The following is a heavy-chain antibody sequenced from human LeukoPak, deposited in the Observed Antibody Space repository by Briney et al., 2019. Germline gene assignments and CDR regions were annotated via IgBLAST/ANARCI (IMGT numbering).Heavy chain of an antibody. CDR1: GFTFDDYA. CDR2: ISWNSGSI. CDR3: AKDNGRGGNFDY. Sequence: GGSLRLSCAASGFTFDDYAMHWVRQAPGKGLEWVSGISWNSGSIGYAYSVKGRFTISRDNAKNSLYLQMDSLRAEDTALYYCAKDNGRGGNFDYWGQGTLVTVSS. V-gene: IGHV3-9*01. D-gene: IGHD3-16*01. J-gene: IGHJ4*02.